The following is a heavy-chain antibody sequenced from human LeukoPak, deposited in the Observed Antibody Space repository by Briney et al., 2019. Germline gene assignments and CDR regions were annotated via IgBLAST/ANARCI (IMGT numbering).Heavy chain of an antibody. J-gene: IGHJ4*02. Sequence: GGSLRLSCAAFGFTFSSYWMSWVRQAPGKGLEWVSSISGSNSYIFYADSVKGRFTVSRDNAKDSLYLQMNSLRAEDTAVYYCARALTTLTYEGYWGQGTLVTVSS. V-gene: IGHV3-21*01. CDR3: ARALTTLTYEGY. D-gene: IGHD1-1*01. CDR2: ISGSNSYI. CDR1: GFTFSSYW.